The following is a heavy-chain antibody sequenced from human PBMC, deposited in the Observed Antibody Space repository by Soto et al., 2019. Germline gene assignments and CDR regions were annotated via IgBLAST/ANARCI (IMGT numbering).Heavy chain of an antibody. CDR2: ISSTSSTI. CDR1: GITFGSRA. V-gene: IGHV3-48*02. CDR3: ARDISMVESDAFDF. Sequence: PGGSLRLSCVASGITFGSRAMSWVRQAPGKGLEWVSYISSTSSTIYYADSVKGRFTISRDNAKNSLYLQMNSLRDEDTAVYYCARDISMVESDAFDFRGQGTRVTVSS. D-gene: IGHD3-10*01. J-gene: IGHJ3*01.